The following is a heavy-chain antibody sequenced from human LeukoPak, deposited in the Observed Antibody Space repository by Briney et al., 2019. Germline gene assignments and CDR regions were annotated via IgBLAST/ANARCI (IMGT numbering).Heavy chain of an antibody. Sequence: KASETLSLTCAVYGGSFSGYYWSWIRQPPGKGLEWIGEINHSGSTNYNPSLKSRVTISVDTSKNQFSLKLSSVTAADTAVYYCARGASCSSTSCYSGANFRRRAFDIWGQGTMVTVSS. D-gene: IGHD2-2*01. J-gene: IGHJ3*02. CDR3: ARGASCSSTSCYSGANFRRRAFDI. CDR2: INHSGST. CDR1: GGSFSGYY. V-gene: IGHV4-34*01.